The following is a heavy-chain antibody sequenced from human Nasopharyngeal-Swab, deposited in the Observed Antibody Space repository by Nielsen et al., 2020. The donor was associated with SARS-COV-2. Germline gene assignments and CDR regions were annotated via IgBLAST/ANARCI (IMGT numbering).Heavy chain of an antibody. CDR2: ISWNSGSI. V-gene: IGHV3-9*01. CDR3: ARYSSSWGFSDF. D-gene: IGHD6-13*01. CDR1: GFTFDDYA. Sequence: SLKISCAASGFTFDDYAMHWVRQAPGKGLEWVSGISWNSGSIGYADSVKGRFTISRDNAKKTLYLQMNSLRAEDTAVYYCARYSSSWGFSDFWGQGTLVTFSS. J-gene: IGHJ4*02.